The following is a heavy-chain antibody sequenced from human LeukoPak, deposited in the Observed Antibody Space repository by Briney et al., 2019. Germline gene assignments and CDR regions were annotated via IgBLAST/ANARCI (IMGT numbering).Heavy chain of an antibody. CDR1: GFTSSSYS. V-gene: IGHV3-48*02. CDR3: ARGVPRYYESSGYEDDAFDI. J-gene: IGHJ3*02. CDR2: ITSSSSTI. Sequence: GGSLRLSCAASGFTSSSYSMNWVRQAPGKGLEWVSYITSSSSTIYYADSVKGRFTISRDNAKNSVYLQMNSLRDEDTAVYYCARGVPRYYESSGYEDDAFDIWGQGTMVTVSS. D-gene: IGHD3-22*01.